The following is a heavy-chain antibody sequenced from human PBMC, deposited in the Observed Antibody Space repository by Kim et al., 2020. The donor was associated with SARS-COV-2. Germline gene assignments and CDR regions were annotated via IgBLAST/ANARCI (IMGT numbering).Heavy chain of an antibody. J-gene: IGHJ3*02. CDR3: ARGGGDVVVAATRI. D-gene: IGHD2-15*01. Sequence: ANSVKGRFTISRDNSKNTLYLQMGRLRAEDMAVYYCARGGGDVVVAATRIWGQGTMVTVSS. V-gene: IGHV3-64*01.